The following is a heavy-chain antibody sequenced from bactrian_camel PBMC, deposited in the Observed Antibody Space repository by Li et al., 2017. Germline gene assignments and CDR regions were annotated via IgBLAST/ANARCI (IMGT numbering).Heavy chain of an antibody. Sequence: VQLVESGGGLVQPGGSLRLSCTASGITFSRHDMSWVRQAPGKEVEWVAGITSLPSLFRAASYADSVKGRFTVSRDNTNNTVDLIMNNLNPEDTAMYYCAANFGPYCSGPYLARRANFLGQGTQVTVS. V-gene: IGHV3S40*01. CDR2: ITSLPSLFRAA. D-gene: IGHD1*01. CDR1: GITFSRHD. J-gene: IGHJ4*01.